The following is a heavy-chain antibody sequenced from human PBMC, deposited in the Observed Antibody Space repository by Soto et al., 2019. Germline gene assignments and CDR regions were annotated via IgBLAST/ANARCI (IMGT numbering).Heavy chain of an antibody. CDR2: INPNSGGT. CDR1: GYTFTGYY. V-gene: IGHV1-2*04. J-gene: IGHJ6*02. D-gene: IGHD3-3*01. CDR3: ARDSLMYYDFWSGLNYYYYYGMDV. Sequence: ASVKVSCKASGYTFTGYYMHWVRQAPGQGLEWMGWINPNSGGTNYAQKFQGWVTMTRDTSISTAYMELSRLRSDDTAVYYCARDSLMYYDFWSGLNYYYYYGMDVWGQGTTVTVSS.